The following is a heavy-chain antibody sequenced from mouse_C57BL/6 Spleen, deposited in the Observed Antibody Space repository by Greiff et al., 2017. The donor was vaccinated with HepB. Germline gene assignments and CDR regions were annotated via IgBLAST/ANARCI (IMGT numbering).Heavy chain of an antibody. CDR2: IYPGDGDT. CDR3: ARSDGSSYDY. J-gene: IGHJ4*01. CDR1: GYAFSSSW. D-gene: IGHD1-1*01. Sequence: VQRVESGPELVKPGASVKISCKASGYAFSSSWMNWVKQRPGKGLEWIGRIYPGDGDTNYNGKFKGKATLTADKSSSTAYMQLSSLTSEDSAVYFCARSDGSSYDYWGQGTSVTVSS. V-gene: IGHV1-82*01.